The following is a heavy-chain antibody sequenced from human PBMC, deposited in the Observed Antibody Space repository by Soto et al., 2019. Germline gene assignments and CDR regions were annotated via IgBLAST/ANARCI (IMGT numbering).Heavy chain of an antibody. CDR1: GYTFTGYY. V-gene: IGHV1-2*04. D-gene: IGHD6-13*01. CDR2: INPNSGGT. J-gene: IGHJ6*02. CDR3: ARDVGGYSPLAGKHDYYYYYGMDV. Sequence: ASVKVSCKASGYTFTGYYMHWVRQAPGQGLEWMGWINPNSGGTNYAQKFQGWVTMTRDTSISTAYMELSRLRSDDTAVYYCARDVGGYSPLAGKHDYYYYYGMDVWGQGTTVTVSS.